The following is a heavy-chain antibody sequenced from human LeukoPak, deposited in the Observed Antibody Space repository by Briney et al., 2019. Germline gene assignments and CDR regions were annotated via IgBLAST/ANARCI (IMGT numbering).Heavy chain of an antibody. CDR2: IKQDGSEK. D-gene: IGHD2-8*01. V-gene: IGHV3-7*01. CDR1: GFTFSSYW. Sequence: GGSLRLSCAASGFTFSSYWMSWVRQAPGKGLEWVANIKQDGSEKYYADSVKGRFTISRDNAKNSLYLQMNSLRAEDTAVYYCAREGPYCTNGVCYGLVDYWGQGTLVTVSS. J-gene: IGHJ4*02. CDR3: AREGPYCTNGVCYGLVDY.